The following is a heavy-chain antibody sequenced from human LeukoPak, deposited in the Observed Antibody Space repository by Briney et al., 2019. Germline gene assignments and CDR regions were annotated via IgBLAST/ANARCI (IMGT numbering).Heavy chain of an antibody. D-gene: IGHD2-2*02. Sequence: SQTLSLTCAISGDSVSSNSAAWNWIRQSPSRGLEWLGRTYYRSKWYNDYAVSVKSQITINPDTSKNQFSLQLNSVTPEDTAVYYCAREKAIVVVPAAILSWFDPWGQGTLVTVSS. CDR3: AREKAIVVVPAAILSWFDP. CDR1: GDSVSSNSAA. J-gene: IGHJ5*02. V-gene: IGHV6-1*01. CDR2: TYYRSKWYN.